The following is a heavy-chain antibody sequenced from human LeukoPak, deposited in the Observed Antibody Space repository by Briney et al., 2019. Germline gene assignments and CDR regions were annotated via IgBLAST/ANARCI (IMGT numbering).Heavy chain of an antibody. J-gene: IGHJ5*01. CDR3: AKGGHPAVVTTRFDS. V-gene: IGHV3-23*01. Sequence: GGSLRVSCAASGFTFDTYGMSWVRQAPGKGLEWVSSISGSGNYMYYKDSVKGRFTISRDNSKNTLLLQMNSLRAEDSAVYYCAKGGHPAVVTTRFDSWGQATLVTVSS. D-gene: IGHD3-22*01. CDR1: GFTFDTYG. CDR2: ISGSGNYM.